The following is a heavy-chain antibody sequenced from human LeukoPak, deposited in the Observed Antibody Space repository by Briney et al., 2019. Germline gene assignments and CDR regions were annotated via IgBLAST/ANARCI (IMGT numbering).Heavy chain of an antibody. D-gene: IGHD6-19*01. CDR3: ASHSSGWYGVAPDNWFDP. Sequence: SVTLSLTCTVSGGSISSSSYYWGWIRQPPGKGLEWIGRIYYSGSTYYNPSLKRRVTISVDTSKNQLSLKLSSVAAADTAVYYCASHSSGWYGVAPDNWFDPWGQGTLVTVSS. CDR2: IYYSGST. CDR1: GGSISSSSYY. J-gene: IGHJ5*02. V-gene: IGHV4-39*01.